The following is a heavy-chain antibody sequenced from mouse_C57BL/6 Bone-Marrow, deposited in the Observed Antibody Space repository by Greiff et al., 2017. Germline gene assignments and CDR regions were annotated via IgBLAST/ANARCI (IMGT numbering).Heavy chain of an antibody. V-gene: IGHV1-39*01. CDR1: GYSFTDYN. CDR3: ARSGYYGSSYAMDY. D-gene: IGHD1-1*01. Sequence: VQLQQSGPELVKPGASVKISCKASGYSFTDYNMNWVKQSNGKSLEWIGVINPNYGTTSYNQKFKGKATLTVDQSSSTAYMQLNSLTSEDSAFYYCARSGYYGSSYAMDYWGQGTSVTVSS. CDR2: INPNYGTT. J-gene: IGHJ4*01.